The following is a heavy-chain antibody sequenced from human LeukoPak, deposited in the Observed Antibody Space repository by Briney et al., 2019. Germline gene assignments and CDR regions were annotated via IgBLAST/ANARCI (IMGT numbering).Heavy chain of an antibody. D-gene: IGHD2-2*01. Sequence: GGSLRLSCAASGFTFSSHSMNWVRQAPGKGLEWVSSISSTTSYIHYADSVKGRSTISRDNVNNSLYLQMNNLRAEDTAVYYCARAGLYQLLWAFDYWGQGNLVTVSS. CDR2: ISSTTSYI. CDR1: GFTFSSHS. V-gene: IGHV3-21*01. CDR3: ARAGLYQLLWAFDY. J-gene: IGHJ4*02.